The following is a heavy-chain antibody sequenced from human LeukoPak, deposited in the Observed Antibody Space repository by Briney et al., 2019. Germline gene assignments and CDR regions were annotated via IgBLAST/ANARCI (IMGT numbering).Heavy chain of an antibody. V-gene: IGHV4-34*01. D-gene: IGHD6-19*01. J-gene: IGHJ6*02. CDR3: AVLYSSGWYDYYYYGMDV. CDR2: IKHSGST. CDR1: GGSFSGYY. Sequence: SETLSLTCAVYGGSFSGYYWSWIRQPPGKGLEWIGEIKHSGSTNYNPSLKSRVTISVDTSKNQFSLKLSSVTAADTAVYYCAVLYSSGWYDYYYYGMDVWGQGTTVTVSS.